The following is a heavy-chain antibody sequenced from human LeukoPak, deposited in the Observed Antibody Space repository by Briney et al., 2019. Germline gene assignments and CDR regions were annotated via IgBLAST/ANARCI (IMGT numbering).Heavy chain of an antibody. Sequence: SETLSLTCAVYGGSFSGYYWSWIRQPPGKGLEWIGEINHSGSTNYNPSLKSRVTISVDTSKNQFSLKLSSVTAADTAVYYCARRLNRMKPYYYGSGSYYNAEYYFDYWGQGTLVTVSS. D-gene: IGHD3-10*01. CDR2: INHSGST. V-gene: IGHV4-34*01. J-gene: IGHJ4*02. CDR3: ARRLNRMKPYYYGSGSYYNAEYYFDY. CDR1: GGSFSGYY.